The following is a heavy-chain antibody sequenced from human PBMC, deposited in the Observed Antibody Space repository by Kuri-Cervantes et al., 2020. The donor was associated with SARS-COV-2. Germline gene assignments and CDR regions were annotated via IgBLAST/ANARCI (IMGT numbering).Heavy chain of an antibody. CDR2: IYYSGST. J-gene: IGHJ3*02. CDR1: GGSISSSSYY. D-gene: IGHD1-20*01. V-gene: IGHV4-39*07. Sequence: ESLKISCTVSGGSISSSSYYWGWIRQPPGKGLEWIGSIYYSGSTYYNPSLKSRVTISVDTSMTQFSLKLSSVTAADTAVYYCARDVVTGNRVGPTSDAFDIWGQGTMVTVSS. CDR3: ARDVVTGNRVGPTSDAFDI.